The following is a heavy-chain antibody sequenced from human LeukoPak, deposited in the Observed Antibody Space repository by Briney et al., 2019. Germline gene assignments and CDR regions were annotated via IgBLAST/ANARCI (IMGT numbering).Heavy chain of an antibody. CDR1: GYSMSSGYY. Sequence: PSETLSLTCAGSGYSMSSGYYLGWIRQPPGKWLEWIRNIYQSGSSYYNPSLKRRLTISVAPSTTPSFLKLSSVTAADTAVYYCARHAVGYYYDRSGYYSAFDIWGQGTMVTVSS. CDR2: IYQSGSS. CDR3: ARHAVGYYYDRSGYYSAFDI. V-gene: IGHV4-38-2*01. D-gene: IGHD3-22*01. J-gene: IGHJ3*02.